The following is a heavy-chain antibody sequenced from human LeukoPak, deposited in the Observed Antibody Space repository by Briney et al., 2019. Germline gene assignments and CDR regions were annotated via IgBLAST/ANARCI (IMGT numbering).Heavy chain of an antibody. Sequence: GGSLRLSCVGSGFTFRSHAMSWVRQAPEKGLEFVSGIYENGGTTYYADSVKGRFSISRDNSKNTLYLQMDSLRGEDTAVYYCAKDFRIGYSAHFDYWGQGALATVSS. CDR2: IYENGGTT. J-gene: IGHJ4*02. D-gene: IGHD2-21*01. CDR1: GFTFRSHA. CDR3: AKDFRIGYSAHFDY. V-gene: IGHV3-23*01.